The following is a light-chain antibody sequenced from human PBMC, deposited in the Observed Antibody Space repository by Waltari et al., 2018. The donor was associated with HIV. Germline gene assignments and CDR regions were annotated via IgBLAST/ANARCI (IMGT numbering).Light chain of an antibody. CDR3: LSSYSGARVL. CDR1: TGAVTSGHY. Sequence: QAVVTQEPSVPVSPGGTVTLPCPSTTGAVTSGHYPFWFQQTPGQAPRTRIYDTSKSESWKPARFSGSLVGGKAALTLSGAQPEDESDYYCLSSYSGARVLFGGGTNLTVL. CDR2: DTS. J-gene: IGLJ2*01. V-gene: IGLV7-46*01.